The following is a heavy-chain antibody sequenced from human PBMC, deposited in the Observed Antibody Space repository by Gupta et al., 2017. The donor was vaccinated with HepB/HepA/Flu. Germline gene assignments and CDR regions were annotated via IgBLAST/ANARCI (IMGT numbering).Heavy chain of an antibody. CDR3: ARPNYGDYLFAFDY. CDR1: GGSISRSSYY. V-gene: IGHV4-39*01. D-gene: IGHD4-17*01. J-gene: IGHJ4*02. CDR2: IYYSGNT. Sequence: QLQLQESGPGLVKPSETLSLTCNVSGGSISRSSYYWGWIRQSPGKGLEWIGSIYYSGNTYYNPSLKSRITISGDTSKNQFSLKLNSVTAADTAVYYCARPNYGDYLFAFDYWGQGTLVIVSS.